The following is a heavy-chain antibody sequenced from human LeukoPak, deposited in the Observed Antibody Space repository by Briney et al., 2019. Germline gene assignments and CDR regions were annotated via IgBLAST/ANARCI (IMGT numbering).Heavy chain of an antibody. CDR1: GGSISSSNW. J-gene: IGHJ4*02. V-gene: IGHV4-4*02. CDR2: IYHSGST. CDR3: ARGVRYSGSYYVDY. Sequence: NPSEALSLTCAVSGGSISSSNWWSWVRQPPGKGLEWIGEIYHSGSTNYNPSLKSRVTISVDTSKNQFSLKLSSVTAADTAVYYCARGVRYSGSYYVDYWGQGTLVTVSS. D-gene: IGHD1-26*01.